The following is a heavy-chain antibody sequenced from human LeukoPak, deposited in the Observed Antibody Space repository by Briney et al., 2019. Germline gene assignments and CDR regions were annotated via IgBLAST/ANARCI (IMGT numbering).Heavy chain of an antibody. J-gene: IGHJ4*02. Sequence: TSETLSLTCAVYGGSFNDYFWSWIRQPPGKGLEWIGEINHSGSTKYTASLKSRVAISVDTSKNQFSLKLNSVTAADTAVYFCARGHLRTGTREFDYWGQGTLVTASS. D-gene: IGHD1-7*01. CDR2: INHSGST. CDR1: GGSFNDYF. CDR3: ARGHLRTGTREFDY. V-gene: IGHV4-34*01.